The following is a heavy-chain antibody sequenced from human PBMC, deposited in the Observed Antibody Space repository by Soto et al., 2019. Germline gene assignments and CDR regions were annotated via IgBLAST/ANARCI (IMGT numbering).Heavy chain of an antibody. J-gene: IGHJ5*02. V-gene: IGHV3-30-3*01. CDR2: ISYDGSNK. CDR3: ARSRPAYVSNSWFDP. CDR1: GFTFSSYA. Sequence: GGSLRLSCAASGFTFSSYAMHWVRQAPGKGLEWVAVISYDGSNKYYADSVKGRFTISRDNSKNTLYLQMNSLRAEDTAVYYCARSRPAYVSNSWFDPWGQGTLVTVSS. D-gene: IGHD3-16*01.